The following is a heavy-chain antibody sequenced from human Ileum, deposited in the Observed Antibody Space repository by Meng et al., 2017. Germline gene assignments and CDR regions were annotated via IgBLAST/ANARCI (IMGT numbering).Heavy chain of an antibody. Sequence: GESLKISCKASGYIFTTYWIAWVRQMPGKGLDWMGIVYPGNSKTIYSPSFQGQVTISADKSINTAYLQWSSLKASDTAMYYCATGLALFGTASFYEHWGQGTLVTVSS. D-gene: IGHD2/OR15-2a*01. CDR2: VYPGNSKT. V-gene: IGHV5-51*01. CDR1: GYIFTTYW. CDR3: ATGLALFGTASFYEH. J-gene: IGHJ1*01.